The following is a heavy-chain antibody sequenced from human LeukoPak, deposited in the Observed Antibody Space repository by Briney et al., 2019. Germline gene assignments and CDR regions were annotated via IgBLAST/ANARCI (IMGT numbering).Heavy chain of an antibody. CDR2: ISHDGSNK. Sequence: GGSLRLSCAAPGFTFSSYGMHWVRQAPGKGLEWVAVISHDGSNKYYADSVKGRFTISRDNSKNTLYLQMNSLRAEDTAVYHCANGYASGWTGYFQHWGQGTLVVVSS. D-gene: IGHD6-19*01. J-gene: IGHJ1*01. CDR3: ANGYASGWTGYFQH. V-gene: IGHV3-30*18. CDR1: GFTFSSYG.